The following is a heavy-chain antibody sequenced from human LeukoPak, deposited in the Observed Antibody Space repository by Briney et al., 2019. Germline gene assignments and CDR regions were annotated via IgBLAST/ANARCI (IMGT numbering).Heavy chain of an antibody. CDR1: GGSFSGYY. CDR2: INHSGST. D-gene: IGHD2-2*01. J-gene: IGHJ6*03. CDR3: ARGLRRGIVVVPAATGGYYMDV. V-gene: IGHV4-34*01. Sequence: KTSETLSLTCAVYGGSFSGYYWSWIRQPPGKGLEWIGEINHSGSTNYNPSLKSRVTISVDTSKNQFSLRLSSVTAADTAVYYCARGLRRGIVVVPAATGGYYMDVWGKGTTVTVSS.